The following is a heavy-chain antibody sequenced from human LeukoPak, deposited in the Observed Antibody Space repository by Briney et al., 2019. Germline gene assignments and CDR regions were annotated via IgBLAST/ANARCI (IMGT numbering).Heavy chain of an antibody. D-gene: IGHD3-9*01. CDR1: GGSFSGNY. Sequence: SETLSLTCAVYGGSFSGNYWSWIRQSPGKGLEWIGEIIHSGRTNYNPSLESRVTISVDTSKNQFSLKLSSVTAADTAVYYCARGLNYDILTANPFTAWFDPWGQGTLVTVSS. CDR2: IIHSGRT. J-gene: IGHJ5*02. CDR3: ARGLNYDILTANPFTAWFDP. V-gene: IGHV4-34*01.